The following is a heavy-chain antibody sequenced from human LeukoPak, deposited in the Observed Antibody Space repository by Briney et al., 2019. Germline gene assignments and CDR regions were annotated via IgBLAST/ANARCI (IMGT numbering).Heavy chain of an antibody. V-gene: IGHV3-7*05. CDR2: IKEDGSKK. Sequence: PGGSQRLSCAGSGFNFRSYWMKWVRQAPGKGLEWVANIKEDGSKKYYVDSVKGRFTISRDNAENSLYLQMNSLRVEDTAVYYCARASAWERGSYDYWGQGTLVTVSS. D-gene: IGHD1-26*01. CDR1: GFNFRSYW. CDR3: ARASAWERGSYDY. J-gene: IGHJ4*02.